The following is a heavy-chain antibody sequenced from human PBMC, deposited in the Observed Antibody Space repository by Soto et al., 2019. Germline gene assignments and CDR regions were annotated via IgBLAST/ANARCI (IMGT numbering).Heavy chain of an antibody. CDR1: GFRFDDYA. D-gene: IGHD4-17*01. Sequence: EVQLVESGGGLVQSGRSLRLSCAASGFRFDDYAMHWVRQAPGKGLEWLSGISWNYVTTGYADSVKGRFTISRDNAKNSLLLQMNNLGAEDTAVYYCAKDKDAHGTTVTHFYNWGQGTQVTVSS. V-gene: IGHV3-9*01. CDR2: ISWNYVTT. CDR3: AKDKDAHGTTVTHFYN. J-gene: IGHJ4*02.